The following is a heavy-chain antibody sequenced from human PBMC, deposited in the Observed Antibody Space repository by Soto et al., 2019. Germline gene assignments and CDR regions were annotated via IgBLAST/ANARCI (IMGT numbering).Heavy chain of an antibody. Sequence: SETLSLTCTVSGGSTSGYYWSWIRQPPGKGLEWIGYIYYSGSTSYNPSLRSRLTISGDTSKNQFSLRLTSVTAADTAVYYCAREDSSGYKLFDYWGQGTLVTVSS. CDR1: GGSTSGYY. J-gene: IGHJ4*02. V-gene: IGHV4-59*01. CDR2: IYYSGST. D-gene: IGHD3-22*01. CDR3: AREDSSGYKLFDY.